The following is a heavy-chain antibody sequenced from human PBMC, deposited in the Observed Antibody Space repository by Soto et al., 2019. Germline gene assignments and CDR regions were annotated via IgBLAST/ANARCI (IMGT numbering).Heavy chain of an antibody. V-gene: IGHV1-69*02. Sequence: QVQLVQSGAEVKKPGSSVKVSCKASGGTFSSYIISWVRQAPGQGLEWMGRIIPILGIANYAQKFQGRVTITADKSTSTAYMELSSLRSEDTAVYYCAGRLDGDYGDFDYCGQGTLVTVSS. CDR3: AGRLDGDYGDFDY. CDR2: IIPILGIA. D-gene: IGHD4-17*01. CDR1: GGTFSSYI. J-gene: IGHJ4*02.